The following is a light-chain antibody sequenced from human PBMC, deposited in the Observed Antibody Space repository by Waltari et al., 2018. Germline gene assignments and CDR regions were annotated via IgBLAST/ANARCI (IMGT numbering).Light chain of an antibody. Sequence: DIQLTQSPSSLSASAGDRVTITCRASQGVADSVAGYQQKPGKPPTLLLYGASTLHSGVPSRFSGSGSETDFTLTISSLQPEDVATYYCQKYNIAPRTFGPGTKVEIK. CDR2: GAS. CDR3: QKYNIAPRT. CDR1: QGVADS. V-gene: IGKV1-27*01. J-gene: IGKJ1*01.